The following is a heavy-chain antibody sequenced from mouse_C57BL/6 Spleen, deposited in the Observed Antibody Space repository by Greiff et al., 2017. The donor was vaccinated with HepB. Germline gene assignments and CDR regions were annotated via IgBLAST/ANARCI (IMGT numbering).Heavy chain of an antibody. CDR1: GFNIKDDY. CDR2: IDPENGDT. D-gene: IGHD2-5*01. Sequence: VQLKQSGAELVRPGASVKLSCTASGFNIKDDYMHWVKQRPEQGLEWIGWIDPENGDTEYASKFQGKATITADTSSNTAYLQLSSLTSEDTAVYYCTTGYYSNYLAWFAYWGQGTLVTVSA. V-gene: IGHV14-4*01. CDR3: TTGYYSNYLAWFAY. J-gene: IGHJ3*01.